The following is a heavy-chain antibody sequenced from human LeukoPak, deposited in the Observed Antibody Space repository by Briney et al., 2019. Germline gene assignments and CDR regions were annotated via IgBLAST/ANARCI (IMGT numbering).Heavy chain of an antibody. Sequence: GGSLRLSCAASEFTFGTYAMNWVRQAPGKGLEWVSDISGSGGTTYYADSVKGRFTISRDNSKNTLYLQMNSLRAEDTAVYYCARGPSYYYGSGSYYMDVWGKGTTVTVSS. CDR2: ISGSGGTT. J-gene: IGHJ6*03. CDR3: ARGPSYYYGSGSYYMDV. D-gene: IGHD3-10*01. V-gene: IGHV3-23*01. CDR1: EFTFGTYA.